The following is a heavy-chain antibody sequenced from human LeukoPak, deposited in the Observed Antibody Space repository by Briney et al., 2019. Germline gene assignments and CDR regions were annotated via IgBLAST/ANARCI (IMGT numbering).Heavy chain of an antibody. CDR3: ARGQGYSYGLYYYMDV. CDR1: GFTFSSYE. D-gene: IGHD5-18*01. Sequence: GSLRLSCAASGFTFSSYEMNWVRQAPGKGLEWIGEINHSGSTNYNPSLKSRVTISVDTSKNQFSLKLSSVTAADTAVYYCARGQGYSYGLYYYMDVWGKGTTVTVSS. V-gene: IGHV4-34*01. J-gene: IGHJ6*03. CDR2: INHSGST.